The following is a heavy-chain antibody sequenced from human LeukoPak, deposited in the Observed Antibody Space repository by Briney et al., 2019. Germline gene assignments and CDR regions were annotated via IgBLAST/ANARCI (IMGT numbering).Heavy chain of an antibody. D-gene: IGHD1-26*01. CDR2: INPSGGST. J-gene: IGHJ3*02. CDR1: GYTFTSYG. Sequence: GASVKVSCKASGYTFTSYGISWVRQAPGQGLEWMGIINPSGGSTSYAQKFQGRVTMTRDTSTSTVYMELSSLRSEDTAVYYCAREGVSGSYLGIWGQGTMVTVSS. V-gene: IGHV1-46*01. CDR3: AREGVSGSYLGI.